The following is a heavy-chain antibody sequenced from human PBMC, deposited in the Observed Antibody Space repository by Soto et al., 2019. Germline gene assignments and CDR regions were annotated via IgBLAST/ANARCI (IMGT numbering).Heavy chain of an antibody. CDR3: ARDRSVNEGPVPSSGD. V-gene: IGHV4-31*03. D-gene: IGHD1-1*01. Sequence: QVQLQESGPGLVKPSQTLSLTCTVSGGSISSGGYYWSWIRQHPGKGLEWIGYIYYSGSTYYNPSLKSRVTISVDTSKTQFSLKLSSVTAADTAVYYCARDRSVNEGPVPSSGDWGQGTLVTVSS. CDR1: GGSISSGGYY. J-gene: IGHJ4*02. CDR2: IYYSGST.